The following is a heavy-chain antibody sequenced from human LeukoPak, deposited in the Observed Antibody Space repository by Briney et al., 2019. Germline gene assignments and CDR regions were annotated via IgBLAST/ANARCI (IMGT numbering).Heavy chain of an antibody. CDR3: ARGALMAPGLFDY. J-gene: IGHJ4*02. V-gene: IGHV3-11*05. Sequence: GGSLRLSCAGSGFTVSSNYMSWVRQAPGKGLEWVSYISSSGIHTEYAYSVKGRFTISRDNAKNSLYLQMISLRAEDTAVYYCARGALMAPGLFDYWGQGTLVTVSS. CDR2: ISSSGIHT. D-gene: IGHD1-14*01. CDR1: GFTVSSNY.